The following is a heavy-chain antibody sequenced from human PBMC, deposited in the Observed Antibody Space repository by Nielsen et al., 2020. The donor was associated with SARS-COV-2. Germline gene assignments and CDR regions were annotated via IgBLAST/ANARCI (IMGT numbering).Heavy chain of an antibody. CDR2: IYYSGST. D-gene: IGHD3-3*01. J-gene: IGHJ3*02. CDR1: GGSISSGGYY. CDR3: ARSRTLFGVVRGPGAFDI. Sequence: SETLSLTCTVSGGSISSGGYYWSWIRQHPGKGLEWIGYIYYSGSTYYNPSLKSRVTISVDTSKNQFSLKLSSVAAADTAVYYCARSRTLFGVVRGPGAFDIWGQGTMVTVSS. V-gene: IGHV4-31*03.